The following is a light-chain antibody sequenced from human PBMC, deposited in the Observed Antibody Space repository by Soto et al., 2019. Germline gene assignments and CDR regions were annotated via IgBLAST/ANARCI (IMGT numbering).Light chain of an antibody. CDR3: QQRSNWPPWT. CDR2: DAS. CDR1: QSVSSSY. J-gene: IGKJ1*01. Sequence: EIVLTQSPDTLSLSPGERATLSCRASQSVSSSYLAWYQHKPGQAPRLLIYDASNRATGIPARFSGSGSGTDFTLTISSLEPEDFAVYYCQQRSNWPPWTFGQGTKVDIK. V-gene: IGKV3D-20*02.